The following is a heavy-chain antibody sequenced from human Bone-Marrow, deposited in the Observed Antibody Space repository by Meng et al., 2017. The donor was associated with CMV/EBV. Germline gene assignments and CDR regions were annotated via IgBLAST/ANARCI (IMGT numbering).Heavy chain of an antibody. D-gene: IGHD2-2*02. CDR2: ISSSSSYI. Sequence: LSLTCAASGFTFSSYSMNWVRQAPGKGLEWVSSISSSSSYIYYADSVKGRFTISRDNAKNSLYLQMNSLRAEDTAVYYCARAARCSSTSCYIERWGQGTLVTVSS. V-gene: IGHV3-21*01. CDR1: GFTFSSYS. CDR3: ARAARCSSTSCYIER. J-gene: IGHJ4*02.